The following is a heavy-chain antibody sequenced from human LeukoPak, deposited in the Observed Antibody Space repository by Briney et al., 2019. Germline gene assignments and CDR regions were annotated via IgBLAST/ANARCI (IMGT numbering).Heavy chain of an antibody. CDR1: GGTFSSYA. CDR3: ARGYDSSGYYWDY. J-gene: IGHJ4*02. CDR2: IIPIFGTA. V-gene: IGHV1-69*13. Sequence: PVRVSCKASGGTFSSYAISWVRQAPGQGLEWMGGIIPIFGTANYTQKFQGRVTITADESTSTAYMELSSLRSEDTAVYYCARGYDSSGYYWDYWGQGTLVTVSS. D-gene: IGHD3-22*01.